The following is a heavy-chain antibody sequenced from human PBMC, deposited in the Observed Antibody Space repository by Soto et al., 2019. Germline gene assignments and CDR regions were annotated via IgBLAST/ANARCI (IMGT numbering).Heavy chain of an antibody. CDR2: ISYDGSNK. CDR3: AKDYFDFGVVIMRTNFDY. CDR1: GFTFSSYG. Sequence: GGSLRLSCAASGFTFSSYGMHWVRQAPGKGLEWVAVISYDGSNKYYADSVKGRFTISRDNSKNTLYLQMNSLRAEDTAVYYCAKDYFDFGVVIMRTNFDYWGQGTLVTVSS. V-gene: IGHV3-30*18. J-gene: IGHJ4*02. D-gene: IGHD3-3*01.